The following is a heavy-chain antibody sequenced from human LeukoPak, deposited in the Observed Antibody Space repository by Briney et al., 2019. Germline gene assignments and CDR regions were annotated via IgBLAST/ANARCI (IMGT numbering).Heavy chain of an antibody. CDR1: GFTFSSYA. Sequence: QTGGSLRLSCAASGFTFSSYAMSWVRQAPGKGLEWVSAISGSGGSTYYADSVKGRCTISRDNSKNTLYLQMNSLRAEDTAVYYCTREGFGYIGYDLSNWGFDYWGQGILVTVSS. J-gene: IGHJ4*02. CDR3: TREGFGYIGYDLSNWGFDY. D-gene: IGHD5-12*01. V-gene: IGHV3-23*01. CDR2: ISGSGGST.